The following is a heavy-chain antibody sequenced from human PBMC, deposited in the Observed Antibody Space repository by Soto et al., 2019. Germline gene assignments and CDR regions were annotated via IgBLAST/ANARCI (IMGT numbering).Heavy chain of an antibody. CDR1: GYSFTSYW. Sequence: GESLKISCKGSGYSFTSYWIGWVRQMPGKGLEWMGIIYPGDSDTRYSPSFQGQVTISADKSISTAYLQWSSLKASDTAMYYCARPHYGDYRDYGMDVWGQGTTATVSS. D-gene: IGHD4-17*01. CDR3: ARPHYGDYRDYGMDV. CDR2: IYPGDSDT. J-gene: IGHJ6*02. V-gene: IGHV5-51*01.